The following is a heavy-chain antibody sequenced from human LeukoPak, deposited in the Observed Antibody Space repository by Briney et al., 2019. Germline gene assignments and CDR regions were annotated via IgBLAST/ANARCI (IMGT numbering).Heavy chain of an antibody. CDR2: IYSGGSI. D-gene: IGHD2-2*02. Sequence: GGSLRLSCAASGFTVSTNHMSWVRQTPGKGLEWVSTIYSGGSIYYADSVKGRFTISRDNSKNTLYLQMNSLRVEDTAVYYCARGGVGYCSSTSCYNVWPFDPWGQGTLVTVSS. J-gene: IGHJ5*02. V-gene: IGHV3-53*01. CDR1: GFTVSTNH. CDR3: ARGGVGYCSSTSCYNVWPFDP.